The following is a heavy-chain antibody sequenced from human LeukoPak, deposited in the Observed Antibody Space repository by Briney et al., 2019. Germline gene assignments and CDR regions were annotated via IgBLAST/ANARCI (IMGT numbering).Heavy chain of an antibody. Sequence: GGSLRLSCAASGFTLSSTSYGMHWVRQAPGKGLEWVSYISSSGSTIYYADSVKGRFTISRDNAKNSLYLQMNSLRAEDTAVYYCAGDGSGYRYYFDYWGQETLVTVSS. D-gene: IGHD3-22*01. V-gene: IGHV3-48*04. CDR2: ISSSGSTI. CDR1: GFTLSSTSYG. J-gene: IGHJ4*02. CDR3: AGDGSGYRYYFDY.